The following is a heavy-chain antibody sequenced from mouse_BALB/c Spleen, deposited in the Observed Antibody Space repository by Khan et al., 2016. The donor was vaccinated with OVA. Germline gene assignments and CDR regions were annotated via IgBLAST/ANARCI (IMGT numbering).Heavy chain of an antibody. D-gene: IGHD2-3*01. CDR3: VIDGSRYNYAMDY. Sequence: EVELVESGPGLVKPSQSLSLTCTVTGYSITSDYAWNWIRQFPGNKLEWMGYISSSGSTNYNPALKSRISITRDTSKNQFFLQLNSVTTEDTATYYCVIDGSRYNYAMDYWGQGTSVTVSS. V-gene: IGHV3-2*02. CDR1: GYSITSDYA. J-gene: IGHJ4*01. CDR2: ISSSGST.